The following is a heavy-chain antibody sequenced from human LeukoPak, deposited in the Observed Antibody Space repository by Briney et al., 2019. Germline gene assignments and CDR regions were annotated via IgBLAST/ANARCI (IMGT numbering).Heavy chain of an antibody. Sequence: GASVKVSCKASGGTFSSYTISWVRQAPGQGLEWMGGIIPIFGTANYAQKLQGRVTITADESTSAAYMELSSLRSEDTAVYYCARGRYSSSINSMDVWGQGTTVTVSS. D-gene: IGHD6-6*01. V-gene: IGHV1-69*13. CDR1: GGTFSSYT. CDR3: ARGRYSSSINSMDV. CDR2: IIPIFGTA. J-gene: IGHJ6*02.